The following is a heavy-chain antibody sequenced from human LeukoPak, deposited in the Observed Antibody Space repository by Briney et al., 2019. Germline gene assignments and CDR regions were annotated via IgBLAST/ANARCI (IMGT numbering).Heavy chain of an antibody. CDR2: IKQDGSKK. V-gene: IGHV3-7*02. CDR1: GFTFSNHW. CDR3: ARWRWRQPEFDY. D-gene: IGHD2-21*02. Sequence: GGSLRLSCAASGFTFSNHWMAWVRQAPGEGLEWVAHIKQDGSKKEYVDSVKGRFTISRDNAKNSVYLQMNSLTAEDTALYYCARWRWRQPEFDYWGQGTLVTVSS. J-gene: IGHJ4*02.